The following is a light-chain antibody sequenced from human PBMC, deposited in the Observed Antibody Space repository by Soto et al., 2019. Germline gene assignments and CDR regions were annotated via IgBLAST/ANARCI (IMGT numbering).Light chain of an antibody. V-gene: IGKV3-15*01. Sequence: EIVMTQSPATLSVSPGERATLSCRASQSVSSDLVWYQQKAGQAPRLLIYDTSTGATGIPARFSGSGSGTEFTLTISSLQSEDSAVYHCQQYNKWPLTFGGGTKVEIK. J-gene: IGKJ4*01. CDR1: QSVSSD. CDR2: DTS. CDR3: QQYNKWPLT.